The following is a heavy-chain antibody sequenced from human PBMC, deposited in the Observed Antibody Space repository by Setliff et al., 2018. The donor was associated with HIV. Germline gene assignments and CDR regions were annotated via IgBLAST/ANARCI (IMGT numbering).Heavy chain of an antibody. CDR3: ARSSRGYCSGGSCYGFDP. D-gene: IGHD2-15*01. Sequence: LSLTCGVYGGSLSDYYWSWIRQPPGKGLEWIGEINHSGSSNYNPSLKSRVTISVDTSKNQLSLNLTSVTAADPAVYYCARSSRGYCSGGSCYGFDPWGQGNLVTVSS. CDR2: INHSGSS. V-gene: IGHV4-34*01. CDR1: GGSLSDYY. J-gene: IGHJ5*02.